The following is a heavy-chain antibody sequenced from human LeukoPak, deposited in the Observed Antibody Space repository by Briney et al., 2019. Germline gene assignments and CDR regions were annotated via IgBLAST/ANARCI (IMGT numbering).Heavy chain of an antibody. D-gene: IGHD2/OR15-2a*01. CDR1: GFTFSSYA. CDR3: VSFYETY. Sequence: GGSLRLSCAASGFTFSSYAMSWVRQAPGKGLEWVSRISSDGSNTYYADSVKGRFTISKDNAKNTVYLQMNSLRAEDTAVYYCVSFYETYWGRGTLVTVSS. V-gene: IGHV3-23*01. CDR2: ISSDGSNT. J-gene: IGHJ4*02.